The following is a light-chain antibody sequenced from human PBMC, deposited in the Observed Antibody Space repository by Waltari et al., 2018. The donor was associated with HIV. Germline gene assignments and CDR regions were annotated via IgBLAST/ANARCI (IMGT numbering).Light chain of an antibody. CDR2: SVS. V-gene: IGKV1-39*01. J-gene: IGKJ4*01. CDR1: QAIRMY. CDR3: QQTYNLPIT. Sequence: DIQMTQSPSFVSASVRDTLTITCRSSQAIRMYLNWYQQQPGKVPKVLISSVSALQGGVPSSFSGSGSGTDFTLTITNLPPEDVATYFCQQTYNLPITFGGGTRV.